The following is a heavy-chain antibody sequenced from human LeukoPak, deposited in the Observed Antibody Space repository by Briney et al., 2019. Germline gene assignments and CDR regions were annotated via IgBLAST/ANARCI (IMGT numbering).Heavy chain of an antibody. CDR1: GFTSTSFA. D-gene: IGHD4/OR15-4a*01. Sequence: SLRPSCAVSGFTSTSFATDWDSPAPGKGMEWVSVISGSSDSIDYADSVKGRFTISRDNSKNTLYLQMNSLRADDTAVYYCAKDPTNYGRGDFQHWGQGTLVTVSS. CDR2: ISGSSDSI. J-gene: IGHJ1*01. CDR3: AKDPTNYGRGDFQH. V-gene: IGHV3-23*01.